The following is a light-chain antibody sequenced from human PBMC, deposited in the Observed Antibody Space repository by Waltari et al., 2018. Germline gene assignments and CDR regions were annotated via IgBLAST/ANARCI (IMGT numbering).Light chain of an antibody. Sequence: QSALTPPRSVSGSPGQSVTISCTGTSSDVGGYKYVSWHKQHPGKPPKLIFFDVSELPSGVPDRVARSKSVHTDSLTISGLQAEDEADYYCCSCAGGYTMAVGGGTKLT. J-gene: IGLJ2*01. CDR2: DVS. CDR3: CSCAGGYTMA. CDR1: SSDVGGYKY. V-gene: IGLV2-11*01.